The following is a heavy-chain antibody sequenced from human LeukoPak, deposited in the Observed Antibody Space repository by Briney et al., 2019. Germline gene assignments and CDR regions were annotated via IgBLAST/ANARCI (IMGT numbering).Heavy chain of an antibody. CDR2: ISGSGGST. Sequence: AGGSLRLSCAASGFTFSSYAMSWVRQAPGKGLEWVSAISGSGGSTYYADSVKGRFTISRDNSKNTVYLQMNSLRAEDTAVYYCATGSPGIAAAAGARNYWGQGTLVTVSS. CDR1: GFTFSSYA. CDR3: ATGSPGIAAAAGARNY. V-gene: IGHV3-23*01. J-gene: IGHJ4*02. D-gene: IGHD6-25*01.